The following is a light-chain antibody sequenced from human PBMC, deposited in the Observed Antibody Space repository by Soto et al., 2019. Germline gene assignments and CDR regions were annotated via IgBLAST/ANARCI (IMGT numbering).Light chain of an antibody. CDR1: NSNIGSNT. Sequence: QSVLTQPPSASGNPGQRVTISCSGSNSNIGSNTVNWYQQLPGTAPKLLIYDNNKRPSGVPGRFSDSKSGTSASLAISGLQSEDEADYYCASWDDRLNGVIFGGGTKLTVL. CDR3: ASWDDRLNGVI. CDR2: DNN. V-gene: IGLV1-44*01. J-gene: IGLJ2*01.